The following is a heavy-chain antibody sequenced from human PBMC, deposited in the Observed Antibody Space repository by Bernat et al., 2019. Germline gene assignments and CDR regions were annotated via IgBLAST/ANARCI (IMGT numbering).Heavy chain of an antibody. CDR2: IKSDGSEK. V-gene: IGHV3-7*01. CDR3: ASAYY. Sequence: EVQLVESGGGLVQPGGSLRLSCAASGFTFSTFWMTWVRQAPGKGLEWVANIKSDGSEKYYVDSVKGRFTICRDNGRDSLYLQMNSLRAEDTAVYYCASAYYWGQGTLVTVSS. D-gene: IGHD3-16*01. J-gene: IGHJ4*02. CDR1: GFTFSTFW.